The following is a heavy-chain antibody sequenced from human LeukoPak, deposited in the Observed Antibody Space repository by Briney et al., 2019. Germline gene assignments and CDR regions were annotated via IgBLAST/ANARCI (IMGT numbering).Heavy chain of an antibody. D-gene: IGHD3-9*01. J-gene: IGHJ4*02. CDR2: IRSKAYGGTA. CDR3: TREIRYFDWFQADY. CDR1: GFTFGDHS. V-gene: IGHV3-49*03. Sequence: GGSLRLSCTASGFTFGDHSVSWFRQAPGKGLEWVGFIRSKAYGGTAEYAASVKGRFTISRDDSKGVAYLQMDSLKTEDTAVYYCTREIRYFDWFQADYWGQGTLVTVSS.